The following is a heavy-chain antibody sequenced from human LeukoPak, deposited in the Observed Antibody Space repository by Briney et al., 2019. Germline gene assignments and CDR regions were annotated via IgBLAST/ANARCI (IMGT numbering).Heavy chain of an antibody. Sequence: PGGSLRLSCAASGFTFSSCAMSWVRQAPGKGLEWVSAISGSGGSTYYADSVKGRFTISRDNSKNTLYLQMNSLRAEDTAVYYCAKDRFRTTGTSSMDVWGKGTTVTVSS. J-gene: IGHJ6*04. V-gene: IGHV3-23*01. CDR1: GFTFSSCA. D-gene: IGHD1-1*01. CDR2: ISGSGGST. CDR3: AKDRFRTTGTSSMDV.